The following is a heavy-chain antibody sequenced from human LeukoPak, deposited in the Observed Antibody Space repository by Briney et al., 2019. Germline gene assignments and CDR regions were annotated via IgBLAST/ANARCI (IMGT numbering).Heavy chain of an antibody. Sequence: GGSLRLSCAASGFTFSSYWMHWVRQAPGKGLVWVSRINTDGSSTSYADSVKGRFTISRDNAKNTLYLQMNSLRAEDTAVYYCARDLGYCSSTSCPYYFDYWGQGTLVTVSS. D-gene: IGHD2-2*01. CDR3: ARDLGYCSSTSCPYYFDY. J-gene: IGHJ4*02. CDR2: INTDGSST. V-gene: IGHV3-74*01. CDR1: GFTFSSYW.